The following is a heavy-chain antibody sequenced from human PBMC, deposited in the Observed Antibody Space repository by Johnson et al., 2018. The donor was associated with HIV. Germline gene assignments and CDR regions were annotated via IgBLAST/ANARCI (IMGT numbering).Heavy chain of an antibody. CDR2: ISSSGSTI. V-gene: IGHV3-11*04. J-gene: IGHJ3*01. D-gene: IGHD3-16*02. CDR1: GFTFSDYY. CDR3: ARDFGLGELSYETVDAFDF. Sequence: QVQLVESGGGLVKPGGSLRLSCAASGFTFSDYYMSWIRQAPGKGLEWVSYISSSGSTIYYADSVKGRFTISRDNAKNSLYLQMNSLRAEDTAVYSCARDFGLGELSYETVDAFDFWGPGTLVTVSS.